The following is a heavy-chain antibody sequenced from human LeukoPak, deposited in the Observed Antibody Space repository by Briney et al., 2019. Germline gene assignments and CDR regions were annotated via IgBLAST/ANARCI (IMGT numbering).Heavy chain of an antibody. J-gene: IGHJ4*02. D-gene: IGHD6-19*01. CDR2: ISSSSSYI. Sequence: GSLRLSCAASGFTFSSYAMSWVRQAPGKGLEWVSSISSSSSYIYYADSVKGRFTISRDNAKNSLYLQMNSLRAEDTAVYYCARDLTSGYSSGWYGPNFDYWGQGTLVTVSS. CDR1: GFTFSSYA. CDR3: ARDLTSGYSSGWYGPNFDY. V-gene: IGHV3-21*01.